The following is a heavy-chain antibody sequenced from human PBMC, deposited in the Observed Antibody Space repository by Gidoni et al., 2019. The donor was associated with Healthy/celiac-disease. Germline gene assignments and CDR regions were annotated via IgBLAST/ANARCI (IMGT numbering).Heavy chain of an antibody. CDR2: IYSGGST. V-gene: IGHV3-66*01. CDR3: ARWNGRGDDSSGYLMDDAFDI. J-gene: IGHJ3*02. D-gene: IGHD3-22*01. CDR1: GFTVCSNY. Sequence: EVQLVESGGGLVQPGGSLRLSCAASGFTVCSNYMSWVRQAPGKGLEWGSVIYSGGSTYYADSVKGRFTISRDNSKNTLYLQMNSLRAEDTAVYYCARWNGRGDDSSGYLMDDAFDIWGQGTMVTVSS.